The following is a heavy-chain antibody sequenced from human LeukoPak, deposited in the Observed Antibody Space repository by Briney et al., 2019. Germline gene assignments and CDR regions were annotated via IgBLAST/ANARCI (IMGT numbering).Heavy chain of an antibody. CDR3: ARDSWDIVVVPAAIRNYMDV. CDR1: GYTFTSYA. D-gene: IGHD2-2*02. V-gene: IGHV7-4-1*02. J-gene: IGHJ6*03. Sequence: ASVKVSCKASGYTFTSYAMNWVRQAPGQGLEWMGWINTNTGNPTYAQGFTGRFVFSLDTSVSTAYLQISSLKAEDTAVYYCARDSWDIVVVPAAIRNYMDVWGKGTTVTVSS. CDR2: INTNTGNP.